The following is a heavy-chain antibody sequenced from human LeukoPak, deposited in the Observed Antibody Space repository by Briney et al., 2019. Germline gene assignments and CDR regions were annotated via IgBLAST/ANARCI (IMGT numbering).Heavy chain of an antibody. D-gene: IGHD4-17*01. V-gene: IGHV3-7*01. Sequence: PGGSLRLSCAASEFTFSSYWMSWVRQAPGKGLEWVANIKQDGSEKYFVDSVKGRFTISRDNAKNSLYLQMNSLRAEDTAVYYCARVNGDDAFDIWGQGTMVTVSS. CDR3: ARVNGDDAFDI. J-gene: IGHJ3*02. CDR1: EFTFSSYW. CDR2: IKQDGSEK.